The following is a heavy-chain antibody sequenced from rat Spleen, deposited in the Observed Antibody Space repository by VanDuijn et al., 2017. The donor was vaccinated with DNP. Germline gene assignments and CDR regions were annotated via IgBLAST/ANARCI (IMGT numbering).Heavy chain of an antibody. CDR3: ARNYYDGSYRFAY. D-gene: IGHD1-12*02. CDR2: IWSGGST. Sequence: QVQLKESGPGLVQPSQTLSLTCTVSGFSLANYHVHWVRQPAGKGLEWIGAIWSGGSTDYNSALKSRLSISRDTSKSQVLLKMNSLQTEDTAMYFCARNYYDGSYRFAYWGQGTLVTVSS. V-gene: IGHV2-15*01. J-gene: IGHJ3*01. CDR1: GFSLANYH.